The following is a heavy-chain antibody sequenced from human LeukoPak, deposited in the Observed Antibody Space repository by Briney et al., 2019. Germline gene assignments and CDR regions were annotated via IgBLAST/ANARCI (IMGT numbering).Heavy chain of an antibody. V-gene: IGHV3-74*01. J-gene: IGHJ3*01. CDR2: IYSDGSST. Sequence: PGGSLRLSCAASGFTFSSYWMHWVRQAPGKGLVWVSRIYSDGSSTNYADSVKGRFTISRDNAKNSLYLQMNSLRDEDTAVYYCARAPVGLKADAFDVWGQGAMVTVSS. D-gene: IGHD1-26*01. CDR3: ARAPVGLKADAFDV. CDR1: GFTFSSYW.